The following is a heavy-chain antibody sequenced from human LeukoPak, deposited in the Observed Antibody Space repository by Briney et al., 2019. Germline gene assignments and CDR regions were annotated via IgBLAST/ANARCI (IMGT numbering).Heavy chain of an antibody. CDR2: IIPIFGTA. Sequence: SVKVSCKASGGTFSSYPISWVRQAPGHGREWMGGIIPIFGTASYAQKFQGRVTITADESTSTAYMELSSLRSEDTAVYYCACSMVAGTLYYWGQGTLVTVSS. CDR1: GGTFSSYP. J-gene: IGHJ4*02. V-gene: IGHV1-69*13. CDR3: ACSMVAGTLYY. D-gene: IGHD6-19*01.